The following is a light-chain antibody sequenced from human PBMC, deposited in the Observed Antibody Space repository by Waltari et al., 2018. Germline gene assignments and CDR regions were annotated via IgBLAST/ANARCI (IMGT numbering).Light chain of an antibody. CDR3: QQYYSSPHT. CDR2: WGA. V-gene: IGKV4-1*01. J-gene: IGKJ5*01. Sequence: DIVMTQSPDSLAVSLGERATINCKSIQSVLHSSNNKNYLAWYRQKPGQPPKLLIYWGATRESGVPDRISGSGSGTDFTLTISSLQAEDVAVYYCQQYYSSPHTFGLGTRLEIK. CDR1: QSVLHSSNNKNY.